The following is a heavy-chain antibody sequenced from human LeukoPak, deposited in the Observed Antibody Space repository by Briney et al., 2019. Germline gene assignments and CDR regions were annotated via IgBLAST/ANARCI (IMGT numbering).Heavy chain of an antibody. Sequence: ASVKVSCKASGYTFTSYGISWVRQAPGQGLEWMGWITTYNGNTSYAQKLQGRVTMTTDTSTSTAYMELRSLRSDDTAVYYCARDRYSEHSQRYYFDYWGQGTLVTVSS. J-gene: IGHJ4*02. D-gene: IGHD6-13*01. V-gene: IGHV1-18*01. CDR1: GYTFTSYG. CDR2: ITTYNGNT. CDR3: ARDRYSEHSQRYYFDY.